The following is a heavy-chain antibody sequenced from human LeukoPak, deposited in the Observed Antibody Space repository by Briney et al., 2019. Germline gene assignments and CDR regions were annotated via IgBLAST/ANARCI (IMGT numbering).Heavy chain of an antibody. J-gene: IGHJ5*02. CDR1: GGSISSYY. CDR3: ARDLEANWFDP. V-gene: IGHV4-59*01. CDR2: IYYSGST. Sequence: PSETLSLTCTVSGGSISSYYWSWIRQPPGKGLEWIGYIYYSGSTNYNPSLKSRVTISVDTSKNQFSLKLSSVTAADTAVYYCARDLEANWFDPWGQGTLVTVSS.